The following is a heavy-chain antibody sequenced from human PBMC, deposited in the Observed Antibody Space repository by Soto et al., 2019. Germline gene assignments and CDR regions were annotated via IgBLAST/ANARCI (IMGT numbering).Heavy chain of an antibody. V-gene: IGHV3-30*18. Sequence: QVHLVESGGGVVQPGTSLRLSCGASGFSLSSYAMNWVRQAPGKGLEWVAVISHDGSNTYYGDSVKGRFTISRDNSENTLFLQMNSPRAEDTAVYYCAKPYYGAGSYYPDAFDVWGQGTSVTVSS. J-gene: IGHJ3*01. CDR2: ISHDGSNT. D-gene: IGHD3-10*01. CDR1: GFSLSSYA. CDR3: AKPYYGAGSYYPDAFDV.